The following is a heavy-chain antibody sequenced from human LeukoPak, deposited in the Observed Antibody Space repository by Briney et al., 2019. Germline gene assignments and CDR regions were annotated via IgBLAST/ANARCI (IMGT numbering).Heavy chain of an antibody. D-gene: IGHD6-13*01. V-gene: IGHV4-4*07. CDR1: GGSISSYY. CDR3: ARDPYSSPLGAFDI. CDR2: IYTSGST. J-gene: IGHJ3*02. Sequence: SETLSLTCAVSGGSISSYYWSWIRQPAGKGLEWIGRIYTSGSTNYNPSLKSRVTMSVDTSKNQFSLKLSSVTAADTAVYYCARDPYSSPLGAFDIWGQGTMVTVSS.